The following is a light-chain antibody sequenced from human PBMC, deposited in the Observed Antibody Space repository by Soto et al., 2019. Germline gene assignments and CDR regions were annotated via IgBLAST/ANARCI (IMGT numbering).Light chain of an antibody. Sequence: EIVLTQSPATLSFSPVEIATLSFRASQSVSSYLAWYQQKPGQAPRLLIYDASNRATGIPARFSGSGSGTDFTLTISSLGPEDFAVYYCQQRSNWPITFGQGTRLEIK. CDR2: DAS. V-gene: IGKV3-11*01. J-gene: IGKJ5*01. CDR1: QSVSSY. CDR3: QQRSNWPIT.